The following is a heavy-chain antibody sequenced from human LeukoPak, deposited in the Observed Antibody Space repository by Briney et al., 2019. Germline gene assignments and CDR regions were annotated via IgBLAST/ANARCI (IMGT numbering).Heavy chain of an antibody. D-gene: IGHD2-15*01. J-gene: IGHJ4*02. CDR1: GFTFSSYW. Sequence: GGSLRPSCAASGFTFSSYWMHWVRQAPGKGLVWVSRIDGDGSSTIYADSVKGRFTISRDNAKNTLYLRMNGLRAEDTAVYYCAKGECSGVSCYSGSWGQGTLVTVSS. CDR2: IDGDGSST. V-gene: IGHV3-74*01. CDR3: AKGECSGVSCYSGS.